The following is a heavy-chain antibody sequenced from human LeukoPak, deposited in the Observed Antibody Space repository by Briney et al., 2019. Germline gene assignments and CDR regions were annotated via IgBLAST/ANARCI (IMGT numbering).Heavy chain of an antibody. D-gene: IGHD3-22*01. CDR1: GYTFTGYY. CDR2: INPNSGGT. CDR3: ARALYDSSGIDP. V-gene: IGHV1-2*02. Sequence: ASVKVSCKASGYTFTGYYMHWVRQAPGQGLEWMGWINPNSGGTNYAQKFQGSVTMTRDTSISTAYMELSRLRSDDTAVYYCARALYDSSGIDPWGQGTLVTVSS. J-gene: IGHJ5*02.